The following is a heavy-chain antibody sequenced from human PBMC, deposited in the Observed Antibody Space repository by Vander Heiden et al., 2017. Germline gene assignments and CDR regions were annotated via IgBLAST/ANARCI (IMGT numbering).Heavy chain of an antibody. CDR3: ARDYGSGSNYYYYYGMDV. V-gene: IGHV3-48*02. Sequence: EERLVESGGCLVQSGGRLRLPCVVSGYTCSYGSITWVRQAPGKGLEWVSYISSSGNIIYYADSVKGRFTISRDNGKKSLHLQMDRLRDEDTAVYYCARDYGSGSNYYYYYGMDVWGQGTTVTVSS. CDR1: GYTCSYGS. J-gene: IGHJ6*02. D-gene: IGHD3-10*01. CDR2: ISSSGNII.